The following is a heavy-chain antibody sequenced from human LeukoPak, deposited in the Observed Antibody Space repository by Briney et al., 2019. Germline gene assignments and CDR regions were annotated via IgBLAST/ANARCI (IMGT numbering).Heavy chain of an antibody. CDR3: ARAGHNADDAMLHLRD. J-gene: IGHJ4*02. D-gene: IGHD2-15*01. V-gene: IGHV1-69*06. CDR2: IIPLFGTA. CDR1: GYTFTTYA. Sequence: SVKVSCKASGYTFTTYAMNWVRQAPGQGLEWMGGIIPLFGTAKYAQKVQGRVSITADKSTSTAYMELSSLRSEDTAVYYCARAGHNADDAMLHLRDWGQGTLVTVSS.